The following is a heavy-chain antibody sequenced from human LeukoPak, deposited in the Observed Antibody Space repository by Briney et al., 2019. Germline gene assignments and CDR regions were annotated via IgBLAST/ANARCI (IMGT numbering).Heavy chain of an antibody. Sequence: ASVKVSCKVSGYTLTELSMHWVRQAPGKGLEWMGGFDPEDGETIYAQKFQGRVTMTEDTSTDTAYMELSSLRSEDTAVYYCATGDRFLEWLLYYYWGQGTLVTVSS. V-gene: IGHV1-24*01. CDR3: ATGDRFLEWLLYYY. CDR1: GYTLTELS. CDR2: FDPEDGET. J-gene: IGHJ4*02. D-gene: IGHD3-3*01.